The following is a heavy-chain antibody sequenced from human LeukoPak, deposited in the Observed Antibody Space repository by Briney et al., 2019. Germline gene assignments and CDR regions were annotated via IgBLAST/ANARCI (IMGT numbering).Heavy chain of an antibody. J-gene: IGHJ4*02. D-gene: IGHD3-16*01. CDR3: AKKGDNSFDY. Sequence: PGGSLRLSCAASGFTLSTFAMSWVRQAPGKGLEWVSAINGGDGRSYFADSVKGRFTISRDKSNNTLYLQMNSLRAEDTAVYYCAKKGDNSFDYWGQGTLVIVSS. V-gene: IGHV3-23*01. CDR1: GFTLSTFA. CDR2: INGGDGRS.